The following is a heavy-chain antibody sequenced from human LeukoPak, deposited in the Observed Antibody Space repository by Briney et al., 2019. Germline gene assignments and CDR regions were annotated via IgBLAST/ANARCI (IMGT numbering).Heavy chain of an antibody. CDR3: ASSAGIAAALSFDY. V-gene: IGHV4-4*07. Sequence: NPSETLSLTCTVSGGSISSYYWSWIRQPAGKGLEWIGRIYTSGSTNYNPSLKSRVTMSVDTSKNQFSLKLSSVTAADTAVYYCASSAGIAAALSFDYWGQGTLVTVPS. CDR1: GGSISSYY. CDR2: IYTSGST. D-gene: IGHD6-13*01. J-gene: IGHJ4*02.